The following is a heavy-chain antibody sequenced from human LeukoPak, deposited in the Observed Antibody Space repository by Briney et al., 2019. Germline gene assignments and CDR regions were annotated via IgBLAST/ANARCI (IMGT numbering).Heavy chain of an antibody. CDR1: SYSVRSAYY. D-gene: IGHD3-3*01. CDR3: ARVRSGSSTNCFDP. V-gene: IGHV4-38-2*02. Sequence: SETLSLTCIVSSYSVRSAYYWGWIRQPPGKGREWIGNIYHSGSTYYNSSLKSRVTISVDTSKNQFSLKLNSLTAADTAVYYCARVRSGSSTNCFDPWGQGTLVTVSS. CDR2: IYHSGST. J-gene: IGHJ5*02.